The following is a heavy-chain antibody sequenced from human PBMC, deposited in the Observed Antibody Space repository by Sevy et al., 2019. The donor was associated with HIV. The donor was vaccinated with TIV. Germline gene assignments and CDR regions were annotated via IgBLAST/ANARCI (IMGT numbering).Heavy chain of an antibody. V-gene: IGHV3-23*01. CDR1: GFTFNTYA. Sequence: GGSLRLSCAASGFTFNTYAMNWVRQAPGKGLEWVSSVSGNGFDKYYADSVKGRFTISRCNYRNTVSLQMNSLRADDACLYYVVKRLETVEVAPATAPPHFHCYGMDVWGQGTTVTVSS. CDR2: VSGNGFDK. CDR3: VKRLETVEVAPATAPPHFHCYGMDV. J-gene: IGHJ6*02. D-gene: IGHD2-15*01.